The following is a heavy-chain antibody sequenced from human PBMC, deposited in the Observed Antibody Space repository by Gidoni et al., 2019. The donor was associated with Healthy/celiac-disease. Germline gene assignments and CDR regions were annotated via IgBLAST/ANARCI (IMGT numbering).Heavy chain of an antibody. CDR2: INHSGST. Sequence: QVQLQQRGAGLLKPSEPRSLTCAVCGGSLSGYYWSWIRQPPGRGLEGLGEINHSGSTNYNPSLKSRVTISVDTSKNQFSRKLSSVTAADTAVYYCARVWTAPYDFWSGYAFDIWGQGTMVTVSS. V-gene: IGHV4-34*01. D-gene: IGHD3-3*01. CDR3: ARVWTAPYDFWSGYAFDI. CDR1: GGSLSGYY. J-gene: IGHJ3*02.